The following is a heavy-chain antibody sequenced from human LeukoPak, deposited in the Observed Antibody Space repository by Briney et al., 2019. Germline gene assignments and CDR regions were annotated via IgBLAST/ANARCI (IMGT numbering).Heavy chain of an antibody. CDR3: ARSYYDFWSGYRAYYFDY. Sequence: SETLSLTCAVSGYSISSGYYWGRIRQPPGKGLEWIRSIYHSGSTYYNPSLKSRVTISVDTSKNQFSLKQSSVTAADTAVYYCARSYYDFWSGYRAYYFDYWGQGTLVTVSS. CDR1: GYSISSGYY. J-gene: IGHJ4*02. V-gene: IGHV4-38-2*01. D-gene: IGHD3-3*01. CDR2: IYHSGST.